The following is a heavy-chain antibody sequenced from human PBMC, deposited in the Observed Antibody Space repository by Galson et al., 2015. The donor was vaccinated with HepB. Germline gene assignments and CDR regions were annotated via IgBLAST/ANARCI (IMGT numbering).Heavy chain of an antibody. CDR2: ISGSGGST. D-gene: IGHD3-3*01. CDR1: GFTFSSYA. J-gene: IGHJ4*02. V-gene: IGHV3-23*01. CDR3: AKAATVLRFLEWLFFDY. Sequence: SLRLSCAASGFTFSSYAMSWVRQAPGKGLEWVSAISGSGGSTYYADSVKGRFTISRDNSKNTLYLQMNSLRAEDTAVYYCAKAATVLRFLEWLFFDYWGQGTLVTVSS.